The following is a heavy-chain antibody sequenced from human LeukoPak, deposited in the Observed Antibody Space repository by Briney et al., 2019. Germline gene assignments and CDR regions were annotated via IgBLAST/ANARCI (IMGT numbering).Heavy chain of an antibody. CDR1: AFSPSAYN. Sequence: GGSLRLSCAASAFSPSAYNMNWVRQAPGKGLEWVSSISYTGTYIYYADSVKGRFTISRDNAQNSLYLQMNSLRAEDTAIYYCVRDRGTYRPIDYWGQGTLVTVSS. D-gene: IGHD1-26*01. J-gene: IGHJ4*02. CDR2: ISYTGTYI. V-gene: IGHV3-21*04. CDR3: VRDRGTYRPIDY.